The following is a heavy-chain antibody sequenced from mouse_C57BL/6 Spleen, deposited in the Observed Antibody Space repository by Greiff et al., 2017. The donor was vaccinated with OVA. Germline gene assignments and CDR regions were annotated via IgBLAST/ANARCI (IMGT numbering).Heavy chain of an antibody. D-gene: IGHD1-1*01. CDR1: GYTFTSYW. CDR2: IDPSDSYP. CDR3: ARGPPFTTVVATRYFDV. J-gene: IGHJ1*03. V-gene: IGHV1-50*01. Sequence: VQLQQPGAELVKPGASVKLSCKASGYTFTSYWMQWVKQRPGQGLAWIGEIDPSDSYPNYNQKFKGKATLTVDTSSSTAYMQLSSLTSEDSAVYYCARGPPFTTVVATRYFDVWGTGTTVTVSS.